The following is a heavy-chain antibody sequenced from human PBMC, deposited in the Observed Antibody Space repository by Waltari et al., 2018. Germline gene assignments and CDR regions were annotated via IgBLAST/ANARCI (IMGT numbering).Heavy chain of an antibody. Sequence: QVQLVQSGAEVKMPGASVTVSCKASGYSFVDHIIHWVRQAPGQGLEWMGWLNPNTGGTNYAQKFQGRVTMTRDTSISTAYMELSRLNSDDTAMFFCVRDLPRYSTNWDGDFWGQGTLVTVST. J-gene: IGHJ4*02. CDR3: VRDLPRYSTNWDGDF. D-gene: IGHD6-13*01. CDR1: GYSFVDHI. V-gene: IGHV1-2*02. CDR2: LNPNTGGT.